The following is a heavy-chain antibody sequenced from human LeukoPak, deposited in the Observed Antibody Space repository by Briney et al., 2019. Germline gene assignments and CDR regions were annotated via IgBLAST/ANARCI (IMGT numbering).Heavy chain of an antibody. V-gene: IGHV3-74*01. CDR3: ARYSSSSGGASYYLDY. J-gene: IGHJ4*01. CDR1: GFTLRNYW. D-gene: IGHD6-6*01. CDR2: ISGDGSVT. Sequence: GGSLRLSCAASGFTLRNYWMHWVRQVPGKRLVWVSRISGDGSVTNYVDSVKGRFTISRDNAKNTLFLQINSLRAEDTAVYYCARYSSSSGGASYYLDYWGHGTLVTVSS.